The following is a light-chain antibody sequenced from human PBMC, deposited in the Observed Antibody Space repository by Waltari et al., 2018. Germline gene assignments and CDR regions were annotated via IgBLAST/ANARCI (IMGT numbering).Light chain of an antibody. V-gene: IGKV3-20*01. CDR1: QSVTNHY. CDR2: GAS. CDR3: QQYGRSVT. Sequence: DILLTQSPGTLSLSPGEGATLSCRASQSVTNHYLAWYQQKPGQAPRLLIYGASSRATGIPDRFSGSGSGTDFTLTITRLEPEDFAAYYCQQYGRSVTFGGGTKLQIK. J-gene: IGKJ4*01.